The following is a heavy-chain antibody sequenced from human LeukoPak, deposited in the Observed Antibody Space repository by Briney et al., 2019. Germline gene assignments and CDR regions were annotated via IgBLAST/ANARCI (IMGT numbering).Heavy chain of an antibody. CDR3: ASSSPLYYDFWSGYLNAFDI. CDR1: GGSFSGYY. D-gene: IGHD3-3*01. J-gene: IGHJ3*02. Sequence: SETLSLTCAVYGGSFSGYYRSWIRQPPGKGLEWIGEINHSGSTNYNPSLKSRVTISVDTSKNQFSLKLSSVTAADTAVYYCASSSPLYYDFWSGYLNAFDIWGQGTMVTVSS. CDR2: INHSGST. V-gene: IGHV4-34*01.